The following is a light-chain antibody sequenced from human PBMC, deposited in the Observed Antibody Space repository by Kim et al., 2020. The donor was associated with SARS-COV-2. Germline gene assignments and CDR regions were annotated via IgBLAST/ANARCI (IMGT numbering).Light chain of an antibody. CDR3: QAWDSSTVV. Sequence: SVSPGQTASITCSGDKLGDKYACWYQQKPGQSPVLGIYQDNKRPSGIPERFSGSNSGNTATLTISGTQAMDEADYYCQAWDSSTVVFGGGTQLTVL. J-gene: IGLJ2*01. CDR1: KLGDKY. V-gene: IGLV3-1*01. CDR2: QDN.